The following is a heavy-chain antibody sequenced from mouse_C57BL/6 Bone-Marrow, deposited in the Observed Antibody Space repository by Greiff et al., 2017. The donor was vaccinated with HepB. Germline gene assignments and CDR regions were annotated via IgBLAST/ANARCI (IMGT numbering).Heavy chain of an antibody. CDR2: IDPANGNT. CDR3: AIDYYGSRYYFDY. D-gene: IGHD1-1*01. V-gene: IGHV14-3*01. CDR1: GFNIKNTY. Sequence: VHVKQSVAELVRPGASVKLSCTASGFNIKNTYMHWVKQRPEQGLEWIGRIDPANGNTKYAPKFQGKATITAVTSSNTAYLQLSSLTSEDTAIYYCAIDYYGSRYYFDYWGQGTTLTVSS. J-gene: IGHJ2*01.